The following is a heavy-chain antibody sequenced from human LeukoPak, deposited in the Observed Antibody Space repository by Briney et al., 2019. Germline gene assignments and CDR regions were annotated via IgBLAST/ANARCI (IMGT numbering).Heavy chain of an antibody. V-gene: IGHV4-39*07. Sequence: SETLSLTCTVSGVSISSSNSYWGWIRQPPGKGLEWIGSIYYSGNTYYNASLKSRVTISVDKSKNQFSLKLSSVTAADTAVYYCARDLPALRSGSYYNTNDAFDIWGQGTMVTVSS. CDR1: GVSISSSNSY. J-gene: IGHJ3*02. CDR3: ARDLPALRSGSYYNTNDAFDI. D-gene: IGHD3-10*01. CDR2: IYYSGNT.